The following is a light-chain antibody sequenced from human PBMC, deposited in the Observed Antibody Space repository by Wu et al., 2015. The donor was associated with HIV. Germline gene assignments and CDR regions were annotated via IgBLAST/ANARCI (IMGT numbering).Light chain of an antibody. CDR1: QSVSSGY. J-gene: IGKJ3*01. CDR3: QQYDSSLLFT. CDR2: GAS. V-gene: IGKV3-20*01. Sequence: EIVMTQSPGTLSLSPGERATLSCRSSQSVSSGYLAWYQQKPGQAPRLLIYGASSRATGIPDRFSGSGSGTDFTLTISRLEPEDCAVYYCQQYDSSLLFTFGPGTKVEI.